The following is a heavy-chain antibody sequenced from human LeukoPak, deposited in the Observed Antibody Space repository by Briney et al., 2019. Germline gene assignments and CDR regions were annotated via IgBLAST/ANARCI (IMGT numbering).Heavy chain of an antibody. D-gene: IGHD3-22*01. CDR1: GFTFSSYS. CDR3: ARDLENYYDSSGYYSPALGY. CDR2: ISSSSSYI. Sequence: GGSLRLSCAASGFTFSSYSMNWVRQAPGKGLEGVSSISSSSSYIYYADSVKGRFTISRDNAENSLYLQMNSLRADDTAVYYSARDLENYYDSSGYYSPALGYWGQGTLVTVSS. J-gene: IGHJ4*02. V-gene: IGHV3-21*01.